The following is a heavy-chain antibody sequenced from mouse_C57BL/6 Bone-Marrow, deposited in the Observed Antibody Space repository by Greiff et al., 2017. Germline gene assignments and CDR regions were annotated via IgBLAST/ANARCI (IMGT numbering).Heavy chain of an antibody. CDR1: GFNIKDDY. Sequence: EVQLQQSGAELVRPGASVKLSCTASGFNIKDDYMHWVKQRPEQGLEWIGWIDPENGDTEYASKFQGKATITADPSSNTAYLPLSSLTSEYTAVYYCTSTTVVATPYYFDYWGQGTTLTVSS. V-gene: IGHV14-4*01. CDR3: TSTTVVATPYYFDY. CDR2: IDPENGDT. D-gene: IGHD1-1*01. J-gene: IGHJ2*01.